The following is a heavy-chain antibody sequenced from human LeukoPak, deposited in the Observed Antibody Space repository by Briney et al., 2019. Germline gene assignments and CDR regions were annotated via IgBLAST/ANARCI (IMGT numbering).Heavy chain of an antibody. CDR3: ARALLWFGERADWFDP. CDR1: GGTFSSYA. V-gene: IGHV1-69*13. J-gene: IGHJ5*02. D-gene: IGHD3-10*01. Sequence: GASVKVSCKASGGTFSSYAISWVRQAPGQGLEWMGGIIPIFGTANYAQKFQGRVTITADESTSTAYMELSSLRSEDTAVYYCARALLWFGERADWFDPWGQGTLVTVSS. CDR2: IIPIFGTA.